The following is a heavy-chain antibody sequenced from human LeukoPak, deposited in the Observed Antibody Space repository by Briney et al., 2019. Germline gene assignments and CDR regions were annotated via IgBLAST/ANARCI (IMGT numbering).Heavy chain of an antibody. CDR2: INHSGST. CDR1: GGSFSGYY. J-gene: IGHJ4*02. Sequence: SETLSFTCSVYGGSFSGYYWSWHRHPPGKGLQWIGEINHSGSTNYDPSLKSRVTISVDTSKNQFSLKLSSVTAADTAVYYCARADYGSGSSLDYWGQGTLVTVSS. D-gene: IGHD3-10*01. V-gene: IGHV4-34*01. CDR3: ARADYGSGSSLDY.